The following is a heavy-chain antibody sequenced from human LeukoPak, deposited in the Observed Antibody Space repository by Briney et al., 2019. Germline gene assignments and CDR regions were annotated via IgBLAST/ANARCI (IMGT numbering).Heavy chain of an antibody. D-gene: IGHD2-2*01. J-gene: IGHJ4*02. V-gene: IGHV3-23*01. Sequence: GGSLRLSCAASGFTFSSYAMSWVRQAPGKGLEWVSAISGSGGSTYYADSVKGRFTISRDSSKNTLYLQMNSLRAEDTAVYYCAKFIVVVPAAPNDYWGQGTLVTVSS. CDR1: GFTFSSYA. CDR2: ISGSGGST. CDR3: AKFIVVVPAAPNDY.